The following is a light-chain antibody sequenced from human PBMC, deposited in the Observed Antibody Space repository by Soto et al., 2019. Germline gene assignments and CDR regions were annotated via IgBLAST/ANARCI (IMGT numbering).Light chain of an antibody. V-gene: IGLV1-51*01. CDR1: NSNIGNNY. J-gene: IGLJ2*01. CDR2: DNN. Sequence: QSVLTQPPSVFAAPGQKVTISCSGSNSNIGNNYVSWYQQLPGTAPKLLIYDNNKRPSGIPDRFSGSKSGTSATLGITGLQTGDEADYYCGAWDDSLSAVFGGGTKVTVL. CDR3: GAWDDSLSAV.